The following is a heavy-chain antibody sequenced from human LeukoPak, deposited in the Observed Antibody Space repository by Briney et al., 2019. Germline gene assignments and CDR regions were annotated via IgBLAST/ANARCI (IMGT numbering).Heavy chain of an antibody. CDR3: ARGHYGSGSYYIDY. V-gene: IGHV1-8*01. Sequence: ASVKVSCKASGYTFTSYDINWVRQATGQGLERMGWMNPNSGNTGYAQKFQGRVTMTRNTSISTAYMELSSLRSEDTAVYYCARGHYGSGSYYIDYWGRGTLVTVSS. J-gene: IGHJ4*02. CDR2: MNPNSGNT. CDR1: GYTFTSYD. D-gene: IGHD3-10*01.